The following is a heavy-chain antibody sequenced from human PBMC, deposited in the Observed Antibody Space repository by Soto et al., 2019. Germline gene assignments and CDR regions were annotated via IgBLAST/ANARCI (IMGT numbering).Heavy chain of an antibody. J-gene: IGHJ4*02. CDR3: ARVPRPAAIAVVDQ. CDR1: GYSFTSYD. V-gene: IGHV1-8*01. Sequence: QVQLVQSGTEVKKPGASVKVSCKASGYSFTSYDINWVRQATGQGLEWMGWVNPNNGNAGLAQRVQGRVTMSRDTSISTAYVELSSLRPEDTAIYFCARVPRPAAIAVVDQWGQGTLVTVSS. CDR2: VNPNNGNA. D-gene: IGHD2-2*02.